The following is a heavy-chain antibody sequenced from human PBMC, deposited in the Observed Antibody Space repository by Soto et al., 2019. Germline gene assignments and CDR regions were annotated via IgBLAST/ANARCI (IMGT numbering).Heavy chain of an antibody. CDR2: ISSHSGDST. V-gene: IGHV3-23*01. CDR1: GFTFSSFG. Sequence: EVQLLESGGDLVQPGGSLRLSCAASGFTFSSFGMTWVRQAPGKGLEWVSTISSHSGDSTFYADSVKGRFTISRDNSKNTLYLQMNSLRAEDTAIFYCATDPSTGYTDYWGQGTLVTVSS. J-gene: IGHJ4*02. CDR3: ATDPSTGYTDY. D-gene: IGHD3-9*01.